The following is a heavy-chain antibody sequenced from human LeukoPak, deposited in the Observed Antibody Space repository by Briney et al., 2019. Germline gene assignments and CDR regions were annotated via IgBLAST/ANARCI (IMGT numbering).Heavy chain of an antibody. V-gene: IGHV3-11*04. CDR1: GFTFSDYY. Sequence: PGGSLRLSCAASGFTFSDYYMSWIRQAPGKGLEWVSYISSSGSTIYYADSAKGRFTVSRDNAKNSLYLQMNSLRAEDSAVYFCARRDSSGWYYFDYWGPGTLVTVSS. CDR2: ISSSGSTI. CDR3: ARRDSSGWYYFDY. J-gene: IGHJ4*02. D-gene: IGHD6-19*01.